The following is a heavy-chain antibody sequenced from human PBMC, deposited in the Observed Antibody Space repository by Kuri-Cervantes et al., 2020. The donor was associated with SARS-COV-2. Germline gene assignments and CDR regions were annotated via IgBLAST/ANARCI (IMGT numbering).Heavy chain of an antibody. J-gene: IGHJ4*02. V-gene: IGHV1-8*03. CDR1: GYTFTSYD. CDR3: ARGRGYYGSETYYNNFDY. CDR2: MNPDSGNT. D-gene: IGHD3-10*01. Sequence: ASVKVSCKASGYTFTSYDINWVRQATGQGLEWMGWMNPDSGNTGYVQKFQGRLTITRDTSISTAYMELSSLRSEDTAVYYCARGRGYYGSETYYNNFDYWGQGTLVTVSS.